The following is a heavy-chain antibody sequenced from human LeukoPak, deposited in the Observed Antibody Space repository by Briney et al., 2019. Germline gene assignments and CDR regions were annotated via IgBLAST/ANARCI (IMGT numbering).Heavy chain of an antibody. CDR1: GYTFTSYG. J-gene: IGHJ3*02. V-gene: IGHV1-18*01. CDR3: ARDRGYSGYENDAFDI. CDR2: ISAYNGNT. Sequence: ASVKVSCKASGYTFTSYGISWVRQAPGQGLEWMGWISAYNGNTNYAQRLQGRVTMTTDTSTSTAYMELRSLRSDDTAVYYCARDRGYSGYENDAFDIWAKGQWSPSLQ. D-gene: IGHD5-12*01.